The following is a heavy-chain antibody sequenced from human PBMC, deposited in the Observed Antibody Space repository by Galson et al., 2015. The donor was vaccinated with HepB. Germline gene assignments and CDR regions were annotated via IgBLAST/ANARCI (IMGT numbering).Heavy chain of an antibody. D-gene: IGHD2-15*01. V-gene: IGHV1-18*04. Sequence: SVKVSCKASGYTFTSYGISWVRQAPGQGLEWMGWISAYNGNTNYAQKLQGRVTMTTDTSTSTAYMELRSLRFDDTAVYYCARGVVVAATHSYYYYYGMDVWGQGTTVTVSS. CDR1: GYTFTSYG. CDR2: ISAYNGNT. CDR3: ARGVVVAATHSYYYYYGMDV. J-gene: IGHJ6*02.